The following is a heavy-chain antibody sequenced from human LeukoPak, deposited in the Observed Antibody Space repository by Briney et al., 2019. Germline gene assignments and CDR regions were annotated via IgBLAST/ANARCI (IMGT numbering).Heavy chain of an antibody. D-gene: IGHD3-3*01. J-gene: IGHJ4*02. Sequence: ASVKVSCKASGYTFTGYFLHWVRQAPGQGLDWMGWINPNNGSTNYAQKLQGRVTLTRDTSINTVYLELSRLRSDDTAVYYCARDMPYEFWSGYQIDYWGQGTLVTVSS. CDR2: INPNNGST. CDR1: GYTFTGYF. CDR3: ARDMPYEFWSGYQIDY. V-gene: IGHV1-2*02.